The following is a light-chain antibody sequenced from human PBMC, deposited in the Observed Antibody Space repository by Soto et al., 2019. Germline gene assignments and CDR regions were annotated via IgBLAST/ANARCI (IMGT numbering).Light chain of an antibody. CDR1: QGISND. J-gene: IGKJ1*01. V-gene: IGKV1-17*01. Sequence: DIQMTQSPSSLSASVGDRVTITCRASQGISNDLGWYQQKPGKAPKRLIYASSSLQSGVPSRFSGSASGTEFTLTIISLKPQDFATYDCLHYSTYPLTFGQGTKVEIK. CDR2: ASS. CDR3: LHYSTYPLT.